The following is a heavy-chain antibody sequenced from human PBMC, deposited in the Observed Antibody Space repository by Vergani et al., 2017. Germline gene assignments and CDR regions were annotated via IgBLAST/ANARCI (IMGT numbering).Heavy chain of an antibody. CDR1: GFTFSSYA. Sequence: EVQLLESGGGLVQPGGSLRLSCAASGFTFSSYAMSWVRQAPGKGLEWVSAISGSGGSTYYADSVKGRFTITRDNSKNTLYLQMNSLRAEDTAVYYCAKSRYDSSGYSSSPTDGGLDYWGQGTLVTVSS. CDR3: AKSRYDSSGYSSSPTDGGLDY. V-gene: IGHV3-23*01. D-gene: IGHD3-22*01. J-gene: IGHJ4*02. CDR2: ISGSGGST.